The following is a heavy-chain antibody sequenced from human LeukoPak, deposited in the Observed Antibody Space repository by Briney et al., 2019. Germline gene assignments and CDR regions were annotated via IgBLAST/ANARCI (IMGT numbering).Heavy chain of an antibody. J-gene: IGHJ4*02. Sequence: GGSLRLSCAASGFTFSSYTMNWVRQAPGKGLEWVSSISSSSSYIYYADSVKGRFTISRDNAKNSLYVQMNSLRAEDTAVYYCASLSRWSVDYWGQGTLVTVSS. D-gene: IGHD6-13*01. CDR3: ASLSRWSVDY. CDR1: GFTFSSYT. V-gene: IGHV3-21*01. CDR2: ISSSSSYI.